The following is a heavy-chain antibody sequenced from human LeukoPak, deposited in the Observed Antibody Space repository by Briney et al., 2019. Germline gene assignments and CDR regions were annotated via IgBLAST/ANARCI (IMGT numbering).Heavy chain of an antibody. Sequence: GGSLRLSCAASGFTFSGSAMHWVRQASGKGLEWVGRIRSKANSYATAYAASVKGRFTISRDDSKNTAYLQMNSLKTEDTAVYYCARGVGFDYWGQGTLVTVSS. CDR2: IRSKANSYAT. D-gene: IGHD2-15*01. J-gene: IGHJ4*02. CDR3: ARGVGFDY. CDR1: GFTFSGSA. V-gene: IGHV3-73*01.